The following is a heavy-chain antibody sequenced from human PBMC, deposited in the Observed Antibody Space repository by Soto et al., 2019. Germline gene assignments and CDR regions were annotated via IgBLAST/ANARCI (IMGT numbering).Heavy chain of an antibody. CDR1: GYSFTSYG. CDR3: ARVGPIAAAGKGGDY. CDR2: ISAYNGNT. J-gene: IGHJ4*02. D-gene: IGHD6-13*01. Sequence: GASVKVSCKASGYSFTSYGISWVRQAPGQGLEWMGWISAYNGNTNYAQKLQGRVTMTTDTSTSTAYMELRSLRSDDTAVYYCARVGPIAAAGKGGDYWGQGTLVTVSS. V-gene: IGHV1-18*01.